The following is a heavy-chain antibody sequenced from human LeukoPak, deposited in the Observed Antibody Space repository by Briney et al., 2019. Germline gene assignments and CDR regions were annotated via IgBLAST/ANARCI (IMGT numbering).Heavy chain of an antibody. CDR1: GYTFTNYY. CDR3: ARAYYYDSSAYYPGGDY. D-gene: IGHD3-22*01. V-gene: IGHV1-46*01. CDR2: INPSGSST. Sequence: ASVKVSCKASGYTFTNYYMYWVRQAPGQGLEWMGIINPSGSSTTYAQKFKGRVTMTRDTSTSTVYMELSSLRSEDTALYYCARAYYYDSSAYYPGGDYWGQGTLVTVSS. J-gene: IGHJ4*02.